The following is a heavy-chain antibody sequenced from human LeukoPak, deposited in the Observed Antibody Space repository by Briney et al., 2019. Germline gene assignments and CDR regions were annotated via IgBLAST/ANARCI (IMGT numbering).Heavy chain of an antibody. J-gene: IGHJ4*02. V-gene: IGHV3-30*02. CDR3: ARDPVSGSGSYYTPFDY. D-gene: IGHD1-26*01. CDR2: IRYDGSNK. CDR1: GFTFSSYG. Sequence: GGSLRLSCAASGFTFSSYGMHWVRQAPGKGLEWVAFIRYDGSNKYYADSVKGRFTISRDNSKNTLYLQMNSLRAEDTAVYYCARDPVSGSGSYYTPFDYWGQGTLVTVSS.